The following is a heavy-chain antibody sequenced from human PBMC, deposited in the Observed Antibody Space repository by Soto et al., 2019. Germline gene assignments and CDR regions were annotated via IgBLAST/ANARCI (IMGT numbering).Heavy chain of an antibody. CDR2: MNPNSGNT. V-gene: IGHV1-8*01. J-gene: IGHJ6*02. CDR3: ARGRNGMDV. CDR1: GDTFTNYD. Sequence: QVQLVQSGAEVKKPGASVKVSCKASGDTFTNYDINWVRRATGQGLEWMGRMNPNSGNTGYAQKFQGRVTMTRNTSITTAYMQLSSLRSEDMAVYYCARGRNGMDVWGQGTTVTVSS.